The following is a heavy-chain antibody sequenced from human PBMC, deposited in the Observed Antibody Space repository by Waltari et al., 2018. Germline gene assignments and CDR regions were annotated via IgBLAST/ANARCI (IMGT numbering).Heavy chain of an antibody. Sequence: EVQLVESGGGLVKPGGSLRLSCAASGFTFSSYSMNWVRQAPGKGLEWFSSISSSSSYIYYADSVKGRFTISRDNAKNSLYLQMNSLRAEDTAVYYCARAAAGGGAFDYWGQGTLVTVSS. CDR2: ISSSSSYI. D-gene: IGHD6-13*01. J-gene: IGHJ4*02. CDR1: GFTFSSYS. V-gene: IGHV3-21*01. CDR3: ARAAAGGGAFDY.